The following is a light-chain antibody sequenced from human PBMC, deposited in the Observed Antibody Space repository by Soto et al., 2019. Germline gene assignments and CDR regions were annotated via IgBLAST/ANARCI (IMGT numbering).Light chain of an antibody. CDR1: SSDVGAYNL. CDR3: ASLTATNFV. CDR2: EVS. J-gene: IGLJ1*01. Sequence: ALTHPASVSWSPGQSLTISCTGTSSDVGAYNLVSWYQHHPDKDPKLMISEVSNRPSGVSDRFSGSKSGNTASLTISGLQAEDEADYYCASLTATNFVFGTGTKVTGL. V-gene: IGLV2-14*01.